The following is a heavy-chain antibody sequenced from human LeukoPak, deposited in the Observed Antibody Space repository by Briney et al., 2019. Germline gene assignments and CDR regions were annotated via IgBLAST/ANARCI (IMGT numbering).Heavy chain of an antibody. Sequence: ASVKVSCKASGYTFTSYCMHWVRQAPGQGLEWMGIINPSGGSTSYAQKFQGRVTMTRDTSTSTVYMELSSLRSEDTAVYYCARSSTELVPAAPFDYWGQGTLVTVSS. CDR3: ARSSTELVPAAPFDY. CDR1: GYTFTSYC. D-gene: IGHD2-2*01. V-gene: IGHV1-46*01. J-gene: IGHJ4*02. CDR2: INPSGGST.